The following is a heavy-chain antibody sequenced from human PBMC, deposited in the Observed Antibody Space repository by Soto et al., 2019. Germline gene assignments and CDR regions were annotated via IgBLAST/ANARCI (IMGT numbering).Heavy chain of an antibody. CDR3: AQTQVTIRRQIYYYYSVDV. V-gene: IGHV1-69*06. J-gene: IGHJ6*02. Sequence: QVQLVQSGAELKKPGSSVRVSCKASGGTFSSTHAINWVRQAPGQGLEWMGGIVPLFHTTNYAQKFQDRVTIIADKSTSTAYMELSGLAAEDTDLYFWAQTQVTIRRQIYYYYSVDVWGQGTPVTVSS. CDR1: GGTFSSTHA. D-gene: IGHD4-17*01. CDR2: IVPLFHTT.